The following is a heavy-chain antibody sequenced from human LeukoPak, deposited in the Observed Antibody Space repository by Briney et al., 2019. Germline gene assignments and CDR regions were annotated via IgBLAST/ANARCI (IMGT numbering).Heavy chain of an antibody. CDR1: GFSFSSYA. CDR3: ATHLGRIVVVPAAIQH. D-gene: IGHD2-2*01. V-gene: IGHV3-30-3*01. J-gene: IGHJ1*01. CDR2: ISYDGSNK. Sequence: PGGSLRLSCAASGFSFSSYAIHWVRQAPGKGLEWVTVISYDGSNKYYADSVKGRFTISRDNSKNTLYLQMNSLRAEDTAVYYCATHLGRIVVVPAAIQHWGQGTLVTVSS.